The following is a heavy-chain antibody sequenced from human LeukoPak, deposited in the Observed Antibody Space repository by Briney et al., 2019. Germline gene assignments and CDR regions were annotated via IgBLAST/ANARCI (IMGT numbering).Heavy chain of an antibody. CDR3: ARLSSLLDYFDY. CDR2: IYYSGST. V-gene: IGHV4-39*01. D-gene: IGHD6-6*01. CDR1: GGSISSSSYY. Sequence: SETLSLTCTVSGGSISSSSYYWGWIRQPPGKGLEWIGSIYYSGSTYYNPSLKSRVTISVDTSKNQFSLKLSSVTAADTAVYYCARLSSLLDYFDYWGQGTLVTVSS. J-gene: IGHJ4*02.